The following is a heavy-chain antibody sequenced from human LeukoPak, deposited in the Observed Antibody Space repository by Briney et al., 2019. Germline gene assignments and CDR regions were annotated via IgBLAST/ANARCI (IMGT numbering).Heavy chain of an antibody. Sequence: SETLSLTCTVSGGSIRSYWSWIRQPAGKGLEWIGRIYGSGSTDYNPSLKSRVTMSIDTSKNQFSLKLSSVTAADTAVYYCARISSSNWYNERGAFDVWGQGTMVTVSS. CDR3: ARISSSNWYNERGAFDV. CDR2: IYGSGST. J-gene: IGHJ3*01. D-gene: IGHD6-13*01. V-gene: IGHV4-4*07. CDR1: GGSIRSY.